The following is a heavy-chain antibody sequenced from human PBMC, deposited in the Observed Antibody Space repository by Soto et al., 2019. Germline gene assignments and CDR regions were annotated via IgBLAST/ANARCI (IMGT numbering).Heavy chain of an antibody. D-gene: IGHD3-22*01. CDR1: GFTFSSYA. V-gene: IGHV3-23*01. CDR3: AKDLGLCSSGSEYYYYGMDV. CDR2: ISGSGGST. J-gene: IGHJ6*02. Sequence: GGSLRLSCAASGFTFSSYAMSWARQAPGKGLEWVSAISGSGGSTYYADSVKGRFTISRDNSKNTLYLQMNSLRAEDTAVYDCAKDLGLCSSGSEYYYYGMDVWGQGTTVTVSS.